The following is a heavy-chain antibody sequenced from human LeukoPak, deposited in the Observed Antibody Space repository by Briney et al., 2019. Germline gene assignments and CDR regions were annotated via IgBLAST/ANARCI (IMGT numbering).Heavy chain of an antibody. CDR1: GYTLTELS. V-gene: IGHV1-24*01. Sequence: GASVKVSCKVSGYTLTELSMHWVRQAPGKGLEWMGGFDPEDGETIYAQKFQGRVTVTEDTSTDTAYMELSSLRSEDTAVYYCATDLPRYDSSGYYYGPFQHWGQGTLVTVPS. CDR2: FDPEDGET. J-gene: IGHJ1*01. CDR3: ATDLPRYDSSGYYYGPFQH. D-gene: IGHD3-22*01.